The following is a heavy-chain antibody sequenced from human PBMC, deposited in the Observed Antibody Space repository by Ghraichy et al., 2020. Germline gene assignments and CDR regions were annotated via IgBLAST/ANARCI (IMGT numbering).Heavy chain of an antibody. Sequence: GSLRLSCAASGFTFSSSAMNWVRQAPGEGLEWVSSIVGSGTKTYYADSVKGRFTISRDNSKNMLYLQMNSLRAEDTAVYYCAKDRGGSPGDYFDYWGQGTLVAVSS. CDR3: AKDRGGSPGDYFDY. CDR2: IVGSGTKT. D-gene: IGHD1-26*01. CDR1: GFTFSSSA. J-gene: IGHJ4*02. V-gene: IGHV3-23*01.